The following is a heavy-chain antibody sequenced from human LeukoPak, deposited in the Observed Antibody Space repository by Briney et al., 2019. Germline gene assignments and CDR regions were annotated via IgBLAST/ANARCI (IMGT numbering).Heavy chain of an antibody. V-gene: IGHV1-2*04. CDR3: ARGVYIGGYDRGYYFDY. D-gene: IGHD5-12*01. CDR1: GYTFTGYY. J-gene: IGHJ4*02. CDR2: INPNSGGT. Sequence: ASVKLSCKASGYTFTGYYMHWVRQAHGQGLEWMGWINPNSGGTNYAQKFQGWVTMTRDTSISTAYMELSRLRSDDTAVYYCARGVYIGGYDRGYYFDYWGQGTLVTVSS.